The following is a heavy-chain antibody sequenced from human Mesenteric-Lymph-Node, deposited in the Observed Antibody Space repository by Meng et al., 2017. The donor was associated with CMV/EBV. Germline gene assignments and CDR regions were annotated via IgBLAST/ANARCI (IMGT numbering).Heavy chain of an antibody. CDR3: ARGTESGWYDY. V-gene: IGHV3-21*01. J-gene: IGHJ4*02. CDR2: ISSSSSYI. Sequence: GESLKISCAASGFTFSSYSMNWVRQAPGKGLEWVSSISSSSSYIYYADSVKGRFTISRDNAKNSLYLQMNSLRAEDTAVYYCARGTESGWYDYWGQGTLVTVS. D-gene: IGHD6-19*01. CDR1: GFTFSSYS.